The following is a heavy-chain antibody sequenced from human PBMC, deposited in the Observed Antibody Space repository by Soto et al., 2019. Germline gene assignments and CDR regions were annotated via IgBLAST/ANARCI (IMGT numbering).Heavy chain of an antibody. V-gene: IGHV4-31*03. Sequence: SETLSLTCTVSSGSISSGGYHWSWIRQHPGKGLELIGYIHYTGSTYYNPSLKSRLTISVDTSKNQFSLRLSSVTAADTAVYYCARHSAIADRAFDIWGRRTMVTVSS. CDR1: SGSISSGGYH. J-gene: IGHJ3*02. D-gene: IGHD6-6*01. CDR2: IHYTGST. CDR3: ARHSAIADRAFDI.